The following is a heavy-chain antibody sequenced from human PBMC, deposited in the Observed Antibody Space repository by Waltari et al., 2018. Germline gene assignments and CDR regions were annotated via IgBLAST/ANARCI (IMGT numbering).Heavy chain of an antibody. CDR1: GFTVSSNY. CDR3: ARHLTGTHAFDI. D-gene: IGHD3-10*01. Sequence: EVQLVESGGGLVQPGGSLRLSCAASGFTVSSNYMSWVRQAPGKGLEWVSVIYSCGSTYYADSVKGRFTISRDNSKNTLYLQMNSLRAEDTAVYYCARHLTGTHAFDIWGQGTMVTVSS. V-gene: IGHV3-66*02. J-gene: IGHJ3*02. CDR2: IYSCGST.